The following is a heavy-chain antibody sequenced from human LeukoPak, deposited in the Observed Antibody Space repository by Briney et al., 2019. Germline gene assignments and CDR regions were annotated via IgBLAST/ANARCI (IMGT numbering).Heavy chain of an antibody. J-gene: IGHJ4*02. Sequence: TLSLTCTVSGGSFGSSSYYWGWIRQPPGKALEWLARIDWDDDKYYSTSLKTRLTISKDTSKNQVVLTMTNMDPVDTATYYCARMVSYYGSGSQIDYWGQGTLVTVSS. D-gene: IGHD3-10*01. CDR3: ARMVSYYGSGSQIDY. CDR2: IDWDDDK. CDR1: GGSFGSSSYY. V-gene: IGHV2-70*11.